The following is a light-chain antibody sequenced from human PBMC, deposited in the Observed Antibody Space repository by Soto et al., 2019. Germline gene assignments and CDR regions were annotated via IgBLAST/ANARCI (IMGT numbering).Light chain of an antibody. CDR2: GAS. CDR1: QTVNSNY. V-gene: IGKV3-20*01. J-gene: IGKJ1*01. CDR3: QQYGRAPRT. Sequence: EIVLTQSPGILSLSPGERGTLSCRASQTVNSNYLAWYQQRRGQAPRLLIYGASSRATGIPDRFSGSGSGTDFTLTISSLEPEDFAVYFCQQYGRAPRTFGQGTKVDIK.